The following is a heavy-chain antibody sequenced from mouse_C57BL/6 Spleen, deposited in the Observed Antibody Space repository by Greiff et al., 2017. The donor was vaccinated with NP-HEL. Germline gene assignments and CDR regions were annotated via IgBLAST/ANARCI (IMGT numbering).Heavy chain of an antibody. Sequence: QVQLHQSGAELVKPGASVKLSCKASGYTFTEYSIHWVKQRSGQGLEWIGWFYPGSGSIKYNEKFKDKATLTADKSSSTVYMELSRLTSEDSAVYFGARHEGEGAELREGSYAMDYWGQGTSVTVST. J-gene: IGHJ4*01. CDR1: GYTFTEYS. CDR2: FYPGSGSI. CDR3: ARHEGEGAELREGSYAMDY. V-gene: IGHV1-62-2*01. D-gene: IGHD1-1*01.